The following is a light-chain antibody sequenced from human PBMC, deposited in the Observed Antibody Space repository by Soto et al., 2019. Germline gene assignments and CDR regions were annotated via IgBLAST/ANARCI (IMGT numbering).Light chain of an antibody. J-gene: IGKJ1*01. CDR2: LGS. CDR3: MQALQTPWT. CDR1: QSLLHSDGYNY. V-gene: IGKV2-28*01. Sequence: DIVMTQSPLSLPVTPGEPASISCRSSQSLLHSDGYNYLDWYLQKPGQSPQLLICLGSNRASGVPDRFSGSGSGTDFTLTISRVKAEDFGVYYCMQALQTPWTFGQGTQVEVK.